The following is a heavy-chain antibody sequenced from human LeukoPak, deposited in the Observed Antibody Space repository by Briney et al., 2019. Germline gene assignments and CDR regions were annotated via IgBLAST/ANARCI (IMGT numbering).Heavy chain of an antibody. Sequence: PGGSLSLSCVASGFTFSAYVMAWVRQAPGKGLEWVSGISGSGVSAYYGDSVKGRFTISRDNPKNTVYLKIGSLRAEDTAVYYCAKRRSGSSGWFPFDSWGQGTLVTVSS. V-gene: IGHV3-23*01. CDR3: AKRRSGSSGWFPFDS. D-gene: IGHD6-19*01. J-gene: IGHJ4*02. CDR2: ISGSGVSA. CDR1: GFTFSAYV.